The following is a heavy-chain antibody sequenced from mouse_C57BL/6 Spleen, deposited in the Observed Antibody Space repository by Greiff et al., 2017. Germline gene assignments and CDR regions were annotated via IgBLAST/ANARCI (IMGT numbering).Heavy chain of an antibody. V-gene: IGHV1-5*01. D-gene: IGHD2-5*01. Sequence: EVKLVESGTVLARPGASVKMSCKTSGYTFTSYWMHWVKQRPGQGLEWIGAIYPGNSDTSYNQKFKGKAKLTAVTSASTAYMELSSLTNEDSAVYYCTSETYYSNYAWFAYWGQGTLVTVSA. CDR2: IYPGNSDT. J-gene: IGHJ3*01. CDR3: TSETYYSNYAWFAY. CDR1: GYTFTSYW.